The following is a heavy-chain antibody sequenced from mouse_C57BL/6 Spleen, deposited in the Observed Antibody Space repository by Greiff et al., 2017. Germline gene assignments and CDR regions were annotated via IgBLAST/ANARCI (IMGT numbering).Heavy chain of an antibody. V-gene: IGHV14-2*01. Sequence: VQLQQSGAELVKPGASVKLSCTASGFNIKDYYMHWVKQRTEQGLEWIGRIDPEDGETKYAPKFQGKATITADTSSNTAYLQLSSLTSKDTAVYYCARGDGSSYYAMDYWGQGTSVTVSS. CDR3: ARGDGSSYYAMDY. CDR2: IDPEDGET. D-gene: IGHD1-1*01. CDR1: GFNIKDYY. J-gene: IGHJ4*01.